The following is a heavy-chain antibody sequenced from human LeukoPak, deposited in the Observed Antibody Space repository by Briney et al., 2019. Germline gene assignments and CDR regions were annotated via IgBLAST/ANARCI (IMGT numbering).Heavy chain of an antibody. J-gene: IGHJ5*01. CDR2: ISGSGSST. Sequence: GGSLRLSCAASGFTVSSNYMSWVRQAPGKGLEWVSVISGSGSSTYYADSVKGRFTISRDNSKNTLYLQMNSLRAEDTAVYYCAKDGRYFDWFHYWGQGSLVTVSS. CDR1: GFTVSSNY. CDR3: AKDGRYFDWFHY. V-gene: IGHV3-23*01. D-gene: IGHD3-9*01.